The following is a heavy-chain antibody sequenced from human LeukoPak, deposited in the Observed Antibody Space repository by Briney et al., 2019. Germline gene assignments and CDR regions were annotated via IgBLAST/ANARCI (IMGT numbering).Heavy chain of an antibody. CDR2: IYYSGNT. J-gene: IGHJ4*02. CDR1: GGSIFSSNSY. V-gene: IGHV4-39*01. D-gene: IGHD3-10*01. Sequence: SETLSLTCTVSGGSIFSSNSYWGWIRQPPGKGLEWIGSIYYSGNTYYNASLKSRVTISVDTSKNQFSLKLNSVTAADTAVYYCARTKLPYYYGSGSPFDYWGQGTLVTVSS. CDR3: ARTKLPYYYGSGSPFDY.